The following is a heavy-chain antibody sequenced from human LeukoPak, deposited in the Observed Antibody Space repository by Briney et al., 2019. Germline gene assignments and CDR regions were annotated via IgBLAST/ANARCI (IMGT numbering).Heavy chain of an antibody. D-gene: IGHD4-17*01. CDR3: ARDFGDYYYYYGMDV. Sequence: ASVKVSCKASGYTFTGYYMHWVRQAPGQGLEWMGWINPNSGGTNYAQKFQGRVTMTRDTSISTAYMELSRLRSDDTAVYYCARDFGDYYYYYGMDVWGQGTTVTVSS. CDR2: INPNSGGT. CDR1: GYTFTGYY. J-gene: IGHJ6*02. V-gene: IGHV1-2*02.